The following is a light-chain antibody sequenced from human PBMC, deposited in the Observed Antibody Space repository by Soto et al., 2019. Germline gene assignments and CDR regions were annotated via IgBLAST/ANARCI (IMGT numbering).Light chain of an antibody. CDR1: QGIRND. Sequence: AIQMTQSPSSLSASVGDRVTITCRASQGIRNDVGWYQQKPGKAPKLLIYSASSLQGGVPSRFSGSGSGTDFTLTISSLQPEDCATYYCLQDYNYPFTFGPGTKVDIK. J-gene: IGKJ3*01. CDR3: LQDYNYPFT. V-gene: IGKV1-6*01. CDR2: SAS.